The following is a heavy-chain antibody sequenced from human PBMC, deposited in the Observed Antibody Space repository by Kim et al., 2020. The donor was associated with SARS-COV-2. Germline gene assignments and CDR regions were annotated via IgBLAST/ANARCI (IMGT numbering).Heavy chain of an antibody. CDR2: INAGNGNT. V-gene: IGHV1-3*01. CDR1: GYTFTSYA. D-gene: IGHD5-12*01. Sequence: ASVKVSCKASGYTFTSYAMHWVRQAPGQRLEWMGWINAGNGNTKYSQKFQGRVTITRDTSASTAYMELSSLRSEDTAVYYCARDRRGIYSGYGLGYWGQGTLVTVSS. J-gene: IGHJ4*02. CDR3: ARDRRGIYSGYGLGY.